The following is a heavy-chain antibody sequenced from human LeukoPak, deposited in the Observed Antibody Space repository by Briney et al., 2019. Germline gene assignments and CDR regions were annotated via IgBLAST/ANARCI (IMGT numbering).Heavy chain of an antibody. J-gene: IGHJ6*03. CDR1: GFTFSSYG. V-gene: IGHV3-30*02. CDR3: ARGYSYGYIYYYYMDV. Sequence: GGSLRLSCAASGFTFSSYGMHWVRQAPGKGLEWVAFIRYDGSNKYYADSVKGRFTISRDNSKNTLYLQMNSLRAEDTAVYYCARGYSYGYIYYYYMDVWGKGTTVTVSS. CDR2: IRYDGSNK. D-gene: IGHD5-18*01.